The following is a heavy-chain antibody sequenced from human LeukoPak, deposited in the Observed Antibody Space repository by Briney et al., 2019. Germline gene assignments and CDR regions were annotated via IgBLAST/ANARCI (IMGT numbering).Heavy chain of an antibody. J-gene: IGHJ1*01. CDR3: ASPRGDDSGGYYTWYFRH. V-gene: IGHV4-39*01. CDR1: GGSISSSDFN. Sequence: SETLSLTCTVSGGSISSSDFNWGWIRQPPGKGLEWIGVISYSGSTYYNPSLKSRVTISVDTSKSHFSLKLSSVTAADTAVYFCASPRGDDSGGYYTWYFRHWGQGILVTVSS. CDR2: ISYSGST. D-gene: IGHD3-22*01.